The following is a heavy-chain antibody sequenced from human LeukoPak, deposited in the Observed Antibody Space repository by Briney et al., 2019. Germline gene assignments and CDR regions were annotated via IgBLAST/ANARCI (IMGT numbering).Heavy chain of an antibody. J-gene: IGHJ3*02. CDR3: ARGFDAYYGFDI. D-gene: IGHD2/OR15-2a*01. CDR1: GFTFSDYY. CDR2: ISSSSSYT. V-gene: IGHV3-11*05. Sequence: GGSPRLSCAASGFTFSDYYMSWIRQAPGKGLEWVSYISSSSSYTNYADSVKGRFTISRDNAKNSLYLQMNSLRAEDTAVYYCARGFDAYYGFDIWGQGTMVTVSS.